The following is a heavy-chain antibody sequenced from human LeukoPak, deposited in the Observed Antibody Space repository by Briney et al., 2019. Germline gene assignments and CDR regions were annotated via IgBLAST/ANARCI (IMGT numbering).Heavy chain of an antibody. V-gene: IGHV3-48*02. Sequence: GGSPRLSCAASGFTVSSYSMNWVRQAPGKGLEWVSYISSSSSTIYYADSVKGRFTISRDNAKNSLYLQMNSLRDEDTAVYYCARDTRASGYYDYIWGSYRYPELFDYWGQGTLVTVSS. CDR1: GFTVSSYS. D-gene: IGHD3-16*02. J-gene: IGHJ4*02. CDR2: ISSSSSTI. CDR3: ARDTRASGYYDYIWGSYRYPELFDY.